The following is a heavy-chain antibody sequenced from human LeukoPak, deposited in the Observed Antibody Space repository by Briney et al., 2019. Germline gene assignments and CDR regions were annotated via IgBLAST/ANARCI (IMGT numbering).Heavy chain of an antibody. CDR3: AREVSHTVYYYYYYMDV. CDR1: GASMSNYY. Sequence: TSETLSLTCNVSGASMSNYYWVWIRQPPGKGLEWIGSIYHSGTTYSGSTYYNPSLKSRVTISVDTSKNQFSLKLSSVTAADTAVYYCAREVSHTVYYYYYYMDVWGKGTTVTISS. V-gene: IGHV4-39*07. J-gene: IGHJ6*03. CDR2: IYHSGTTYSGST. D-gene: IGHD1-14*01.